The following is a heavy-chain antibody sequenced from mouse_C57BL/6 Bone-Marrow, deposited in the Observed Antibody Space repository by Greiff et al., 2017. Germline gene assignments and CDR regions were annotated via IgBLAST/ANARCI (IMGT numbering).Heavy chain of an antibody. Sequence: QVQLQQPGTELVKPGASVKLSCKASGYTFTSYWMPWVKQRPGQGLEWIGNINPSNGGTNYNEKFKSKATLTVDKSSSTAYMQLSSLTSEDSAVYYCARSSYYVVPFAYWGQGTLVTVSA. CDR2: INPSNGGT. J-gene: IGHJ3*01. CDR3: ARSSYYVVPFAY. D-gene: IGHD1-1*01. V-gene: IGHV1-53*01. CDR1: GYTFTSYW.